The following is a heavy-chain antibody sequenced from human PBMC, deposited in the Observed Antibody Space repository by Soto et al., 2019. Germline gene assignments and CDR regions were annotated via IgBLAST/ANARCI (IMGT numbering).Heavy chain of an antibody. CDR1: GFTFRSAG. CDR3: AREYGDGSGFRADY. J-gene: IGHJ4*02. V-gene: IGHV3-33*01. CDR2: IYHDGGKT. Sequence: QVQLVASGGGAVQPGRSLRLSCTASGFTFRSAGMHWVRQASGRGLEWLAVIYHDGGKTYYVDSAKGRFTIARDNSRKIVYLQMSSLGGEDTAMYYCAREYGDGSGFRADYWGQGTHVTVSS. D-gene: IGHD2-21*02.